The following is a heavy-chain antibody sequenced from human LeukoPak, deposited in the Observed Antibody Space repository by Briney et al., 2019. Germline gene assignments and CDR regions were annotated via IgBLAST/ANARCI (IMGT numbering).Heavy chain of an antibody. D-gene: IGHD6-19*01. CDR1: GRSISNYY. CDR3: ARGSAGTFHY. V-gene: IGHV4-4*07. CDR2: IYTSGTT. J-gene: IGHJ4*02. Sequence: KSSETLSLTCTVSGRSISNYYWSWIRQPAGKGLEWIGRIYTSGTTNYNPSLKSRVSMSVDTSKNQFSLNLSSVTAADTAVYYCARGSAGTFHYWGQGTLVTVSS.